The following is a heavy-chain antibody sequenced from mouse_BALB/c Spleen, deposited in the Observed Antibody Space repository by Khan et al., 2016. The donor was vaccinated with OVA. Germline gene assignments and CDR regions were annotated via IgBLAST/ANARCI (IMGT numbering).Heavy chain of an antibody. D-gene: IGHD2-3*01. Sequence: EVQLQESGPGLVKPSQSLSLTCTVTGYSITSDYAWNWIRQFPGNKLEWMGYISSSGSTNYNPALKSRISITRDTSKNQFFLQLNCVTTEDTATYYCARDGSRYNYAMDYWGQGTSVTVSS. V-gene: IGHV3-2*02. CDR1: GYSITSDYA. CDR2: ISSSGST. J-gene: IGHJ4*01. CDR3: ARDGSRYNYAMDY.